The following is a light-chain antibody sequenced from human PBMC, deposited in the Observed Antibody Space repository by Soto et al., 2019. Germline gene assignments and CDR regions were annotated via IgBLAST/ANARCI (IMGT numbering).Light chain of an antibody. CDR1: QSVSSH. Sequence: EIVMTQSPATLSVSPGERATLSCRARQSVSSHLAWYQQKPGQAPRLLIYGASSRATGIPARFSGSGSGTEFTLTISSLQSEDFAVYYCQHYNNWPPWTFGQGTKVEIK. CDR3: QHYNNWPPWT. V-gene: IGKV3-15*01. CDR2: GAS. J-gene: IGKJ1*01.